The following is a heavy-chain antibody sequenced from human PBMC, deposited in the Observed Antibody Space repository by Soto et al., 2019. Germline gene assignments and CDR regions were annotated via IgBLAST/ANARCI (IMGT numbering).Heavy chain of an antibody. CDR2: ISYDGSNN. Sequence: QVQLVESGGGVVQPGRSLRLSCAASGFTFSSYGMHWVRQAPGKGLEWVAIISYDGSNNYYADSVKGRFTISRDNSKNTLYLQMNSLRAEDTAVYYCAKGQVTVVTPAYFQHWGQGTLVTVSS. J-gene: IGHJ1*01. CDR1: GFTFSSYG. V-gene: IGHV3-30*18. CDR3: AKGQVTVVTPAYFQH. D-gene: IGHD2-21*02.